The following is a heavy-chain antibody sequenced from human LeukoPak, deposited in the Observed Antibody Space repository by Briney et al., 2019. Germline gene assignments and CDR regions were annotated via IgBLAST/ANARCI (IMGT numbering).Heavy chain of an antibody. Sequence: NASETLSLTRTVSGGSISSSSVYWGWIRQPPGKGLEWIATISYSGSTTSYNPSLKSRVTISVDTSKNQFSLKLNSVTAADTAVYYCVRRTSGSYSDYWGQGTLVTVSS. CDR3: VRRTSGSYSDY. CDR1: GGSISSSSVY. CDR2: ISYSGSTT. D-gene: IGHD1-26*01. J-gene: IGHJ4*02. V-gene: IGHV4-39*01.